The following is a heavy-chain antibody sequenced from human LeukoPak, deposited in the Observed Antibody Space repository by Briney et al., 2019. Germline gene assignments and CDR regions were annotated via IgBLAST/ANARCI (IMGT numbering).Heavy chain of an antibody. CDR1: GYNFNSYG. V-gene: IGHV1-18*01. CDR3: ARDLARGYSYGYNASDI. J-gene: IGHJ3*02. D-gene: IGHD5-18*01. CDR2: TTAGNGNT. Sequence: GASVKVSCKASGYNFNSYGIGWVRQAPRQGLEWMGWTTAGNGNTNYAQKVQGRVTMTTDTSTSTAYMELRSLRSDDTAVYFCARDLARGYSYGYNASDIWGQGAMVTVSS.